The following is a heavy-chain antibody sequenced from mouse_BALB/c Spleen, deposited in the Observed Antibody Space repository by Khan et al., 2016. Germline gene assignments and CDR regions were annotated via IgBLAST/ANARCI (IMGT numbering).Heavy chain of an antibody. V-gene: IGHV1S34*01. CDR1: GYSFTGYY. Sequence: LVKTGASVKISCKASGYSFTGYYMHWVKQSHGKSLEWIGYISCYNGATSYNQKFKGKATFTLDTSSSTAYMQFNSLTSEDSAVYYCTRYGSSFPYYFDYWGQGTTLTVSS. J-gene: IGHJ2*01. CDR3: TRYGSSFPYYFDY. D-gene: IGHD1-1*01. CDR2: ISCYNGAT.